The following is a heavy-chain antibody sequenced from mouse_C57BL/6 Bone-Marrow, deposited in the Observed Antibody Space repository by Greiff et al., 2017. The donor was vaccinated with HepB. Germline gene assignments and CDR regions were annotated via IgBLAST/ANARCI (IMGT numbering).Heavy chain of an antibody. CDR3: TRDRTTVVATDYFDY. CDR2: ISSGGDYI. D-gene: IGHD1-1*01. CDR1: GFTFSSYA. V-gene: IGHV5-9-1*02. Sequence: EVQRVESGEGLVKPGGSLKLSCAASGFTFSSYAMSWVRQTPEKRLEWVAYISSGGDYIYYADTVKGRFTISRDNARNTLYLQMSSLKSEDTAMYYCTRDRTTVVATDYFDYWGQGTTLTVSS. J-gene: IGHJ2*01.